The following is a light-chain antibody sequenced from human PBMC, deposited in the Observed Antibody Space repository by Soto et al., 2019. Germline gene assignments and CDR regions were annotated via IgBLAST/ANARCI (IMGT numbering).Light chain of an antibody. V-gene: IGKV3-11*01. CDR1: QTVSSS. J-gene: IGKJ4*01. CDR3: QQNINCPLT. Sequence: EIVLTQSPATLSLSPGERATLSCRASQTVSSSLAWYQQKPGQAPRLLIYEVSNRATGIPARFSGSGSGADFTLTISSLEPVDFPLYYCQQNINCPLTFGGGTKVDIK. CDR2: EVS.